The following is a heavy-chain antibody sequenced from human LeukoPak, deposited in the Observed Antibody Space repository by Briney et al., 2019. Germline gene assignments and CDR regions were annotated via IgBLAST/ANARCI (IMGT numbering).Heavy chain of an antibody. D-gene: IGHD6-13*01. Sequence: PGGSLRLSCVASGFTFSSTTMGWVRQAPGRGLEWVSSITAIDGRTYYADSVRGRFTISRDNSKNTVYLQLNSLRAEDTAVYFCAKQSAGSAAWYSLHYDFWGQGTLVTVSS. CDR2: ITAIDGRT. CDR3: AKQSAGSAAWYSLHYDF. CDR1: GFTFSSTT. J-gene: IGHJ4*02. V-gene: IGHV3-23*01.